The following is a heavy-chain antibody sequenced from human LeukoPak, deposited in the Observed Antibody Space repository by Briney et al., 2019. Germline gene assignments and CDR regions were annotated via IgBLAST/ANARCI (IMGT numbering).Heavy chain of an antibody. Sequence: GGSLRLSCAASGFPFSSHAMSWVRQPPGKGLEWVAAISNGKTYYADSVRGRFTISRDDSKNTVYLHINSLGDEDTARYFCVREAGYCAPVCLRSNWFDPWGQGTLVTVSS. CDR3: VREAGYCAPVCLRSNWFDP. CDR2: ISNGKT. V-gene: IGHV3-23*01. D-gene: IGHD2-15*01. J-gene: IGHJ5*02. CDR1: GFPFSSHA.